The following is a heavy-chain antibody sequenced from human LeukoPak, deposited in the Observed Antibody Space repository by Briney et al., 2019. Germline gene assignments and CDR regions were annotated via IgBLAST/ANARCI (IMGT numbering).Heavy chain of an antibody. D-gene: IGHD6-13*01. CDR3: ARSGSSSWHHDAFDI. CDR2: IYYSGST. Sequence: SETLSLTCTVSGGSISSYYWSWIRQPPGKGLEWIGYIYYSGSTNYNPSLKSRVTISVDTSKNQFSLKLSSVTAADTAVYYCARSGSSSWHHDAFDIWGQGTMVTVSS. J-gene: IGHJ3*02. V-gene: IGHV4-59*12. CDR1: GGSISSYY.